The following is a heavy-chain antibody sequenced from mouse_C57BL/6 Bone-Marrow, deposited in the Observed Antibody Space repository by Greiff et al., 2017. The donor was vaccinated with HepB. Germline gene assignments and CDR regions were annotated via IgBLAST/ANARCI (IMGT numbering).Heavy chain of an antibody. CDR1: GYTFTDYY. Sequence: VQLKQSGPVLVKPGASVKMSCKASGYTFTDYYMNWVKQSHGKSLEWIGVINPYNGGTSYNQKFKGKATLTVDKSSSTAYMELNSLTSEDSAVYYCAREGYGNYVAMDYWGQGTSVTVSS. D-gene: IGHD2-10*02. J-gene: IGHJ4*01. CDR2: INPYNGGT. CDR3: AREGYGNYVAMDY. V-gene: IGHV1-19*01.